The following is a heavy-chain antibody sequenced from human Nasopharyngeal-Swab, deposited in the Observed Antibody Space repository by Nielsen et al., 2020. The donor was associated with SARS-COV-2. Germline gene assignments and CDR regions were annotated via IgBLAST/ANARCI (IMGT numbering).Heavy chain of an antibody. CDR3: ARAQGVGSGWTLPWH. Sequence: ASVKVSCKASGYTFTSYVMHWVRQAPAQRLEWMGWINAGNGNTKYSQNFQGRVTVTRDTSASTAYMELSSLRSEDTAVYYCARAQGVGSGWTLPWHWGQGTLVTVSS. CDR1: GYTFTSYV. V-gene: IGHV1-3*01. J-gene: IGHJ1*01. D-gene: IGHD6-19*01. CDR2: INAGNGNT.